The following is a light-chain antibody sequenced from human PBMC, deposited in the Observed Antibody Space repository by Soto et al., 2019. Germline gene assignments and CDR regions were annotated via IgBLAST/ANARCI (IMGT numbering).Light chain of an antibody. CDR1: SGSIASNY. J-gene: IGLJ2*01. CDR3: QSYQSGNVV. Sequence: NFMLTQPHSVSESPGKTVTISCTRSSGSIASNYVQWYQQRPGSAPTPVIYEDNERPSGVPDRFSGSIDSSPNSASLTISGLKTDDEADYYCQSYQSGNVVFGGGTKLTVL. CDR2: EDN. V-gene: IGLV6-57*04.